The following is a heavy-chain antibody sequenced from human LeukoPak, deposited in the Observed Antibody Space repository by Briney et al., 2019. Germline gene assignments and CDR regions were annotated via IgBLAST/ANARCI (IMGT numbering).Heavy chain of an antibody. CDR3: ARVDYYDSSGYYSVGPFDY. D-gene: IGHD3-22*01. J-gene: IGHJ4*02. Sequence: HPGGSLRLSCAASGFTVSSNYMSWVRQAPGKGLEWVSVIYSGGSTYYADSVKGRFAISRDNSKNTLYLQMNSLRAEDTAVYYCARVDYYDSSGYYSVGPFDYWGQGTLVTVSS. V-gene: IGHV3-66*01. CDR1: GFTVSSNY. CDR2: IYSGGST.